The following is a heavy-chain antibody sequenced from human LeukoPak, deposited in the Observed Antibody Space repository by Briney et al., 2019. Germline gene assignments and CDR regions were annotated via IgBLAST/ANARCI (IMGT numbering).Heavy chain of an antibody. V-gene: IGHV3-30*03. CDR3: ARDLEMATIAYYYYYGMDV. D-gene: IGHD5-24*01. CDR1: GFTFSSYG. CDR2: ISYDGSNK. J-gene: IGHJ6*02. Sequence: GGSLRLSCAASGFTFSSYGMHWVRQAPGKGLEWVAVISYDGSNKYYADSVKGRFTISRDNSKNTLYLQMDSLRAEDTAVYYCARDLEMATIAYYYYYGMDVWGQGTTVTVSS.